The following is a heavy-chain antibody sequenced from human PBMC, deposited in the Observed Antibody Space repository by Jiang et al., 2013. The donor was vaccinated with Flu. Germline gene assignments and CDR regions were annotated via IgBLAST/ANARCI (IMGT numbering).Heavy chain of an antibody. CDR2: IYYSGST. Sequence: TCTVSGGSISSYYWSWIRQPPGKGLEWIGYIYYSGSTNYNPSLKSRVTISVDTSKNQFSLKLSSVTAADTAVYYCARVADYYDSSGYYHGAFDIWGQGTMVTVSS. J-gene: IGHJ3*02. D-gene: IGHD3-22*01. CDR3: ARVADYYDSSGYYHGAFDI. V-gene: IGHV4-59*01. CDR1: GGSISSYY.